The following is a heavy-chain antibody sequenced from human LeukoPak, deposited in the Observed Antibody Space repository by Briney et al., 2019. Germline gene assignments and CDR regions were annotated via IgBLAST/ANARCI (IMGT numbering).Heavy chain of an antibody. Sequence: GGSLRLSCAASGFTFTSYAMSWVRQAPGKGLEWVSLINYSGGSTYYADSVKGRFTISRDNAKNTLYLQMNSLRAEDTAVYYCARDGLTTVTYDYWGQGTLVTVSS. CDR3: ARDGLTTVTYDY. J-gene: IGHJ4*02. D-gene: IGHD4-17*01. V-gene: IGHV3-23*01. CDR1: GFTFTSYA. CDR2: INYSGGST.